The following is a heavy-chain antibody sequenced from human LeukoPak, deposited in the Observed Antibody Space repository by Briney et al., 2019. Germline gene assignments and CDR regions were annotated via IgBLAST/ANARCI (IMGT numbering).Heavy chain of an antibody. CDR2: IYSGGST. CDR1: GFTVSSSY. Sequence: GGSLRLSCAASGFTVSSSYMSWVRQAPGKGLEWVSVIYSGGSTYYADSVKGRFTISRDNSKNTLFLQMNSLRAEDTAGCYCARDASPYCSSTSCYAHWGQGTLVTVSS. CDR3: ARDASPYCSSTSCYAH. V-gene: IGHV3-66*01. J-gene: IGHJ4*02. D-gene: IGHD2-2*01.